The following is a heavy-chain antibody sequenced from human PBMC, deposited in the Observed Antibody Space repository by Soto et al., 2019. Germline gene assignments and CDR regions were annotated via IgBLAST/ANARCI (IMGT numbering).Heavy chain of an antibody. CDR2: ISSSRSYI. CDR1: GFTFSSYS. D-gene: IGHD3-3*01. J-gene: IGHJ6*02. Sequence: PGGFLRLSCAASGFTFSSYSMNWVRQAPGKGLEWVSSISSSRSYIYYANSVKGRFTISRDNAKNSLYLQMNSLRAEDTAVYYCARFTIFGVVNNYIDNSDYYYGMDVWGQGTTVNVSS. CDR3: ARFTIFGVVNNYIDNSDYYYGMDV. V-gene: IGHV3-21*03.